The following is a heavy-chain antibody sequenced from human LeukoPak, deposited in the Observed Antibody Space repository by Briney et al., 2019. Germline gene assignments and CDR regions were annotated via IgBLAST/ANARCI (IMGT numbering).Heavy chain of an antibody. D-gene: IGHD3-22*01. Sequence: GGSLRLSCAASGFTFSSYWMHWVRQAPGKGLVWVPRINSDGSSTSYADSVKGRFTISRDNAKNTLYLQMNSLRAEDTAVYYCARDYYDSSGYYYLSGYYYGMDVWGQGTTVTVSS. V-gene: IGHV3-74*01. CDR1: GFTFSSYW. J-gene: IGHJ6*02. CDR2: INSDGSST. CDR3: ARDYYDSSGYYYLSGYYYGMDV.